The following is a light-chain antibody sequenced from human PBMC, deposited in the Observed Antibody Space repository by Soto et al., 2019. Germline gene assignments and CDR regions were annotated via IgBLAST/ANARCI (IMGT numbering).Light chain of an antibody. Sequence: QSVLTQPASVSGSPGQSITISCTGTNSDVGGYNYVSWFQQHPGKAPKLTIYDVSNRPSGVSSRFSGSKSGNTASLTISGLQAEDEADYYCSSYTSISTVVFGGGTKVTVL. J-gene: IGLJ2*01. CDR2: DVS. CDR3: SSYTSISTVV. CDR1: NSDVGGYNY. V-gene: IGLV2-14*01.